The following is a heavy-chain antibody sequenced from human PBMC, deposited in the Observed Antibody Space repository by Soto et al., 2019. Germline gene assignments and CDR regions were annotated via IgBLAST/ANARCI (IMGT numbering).Heavy chain of an antibody. CDR2: ISSSSSTI. Sequence: GGSLRLSCAASGFTFSSYSMNWVRQAPGKGLEWVSYISSSSSTIYYADSVKGRFTISRDNAKNSLYLQMNSLRAEDTAVYYCATTTVTTFDYFDYWGQGTLVTVSS. D-gene: IGHD4-17*01. V-gene: IGHV3-48*01. CDR3: ATTTVTTFDYFDY. J-gene: IGHJ4*02. CDR1: GFTFSSYS.